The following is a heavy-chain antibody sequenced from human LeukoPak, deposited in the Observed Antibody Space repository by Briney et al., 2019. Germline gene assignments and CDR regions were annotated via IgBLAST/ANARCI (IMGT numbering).Heavy chain of an antibody. J-gene: IGHJ4*02. D-gene: IGHD6-13*01. CDR3: ATSGYSSSWYFG. Sequence: GGSLRLSCAASGFTFSNYRMNWVRQAPGKGMEWVSYISRSSTTIYYADTVKGRFTISRDNAKKSLYLQMNSLRAEDTAVYYCATSGYSSSWYFGWGQGTLVTVSS. CDR1: GFTFSNYR. V-gene: IGHV3-48*01. CDR2: ISRSSTTI.